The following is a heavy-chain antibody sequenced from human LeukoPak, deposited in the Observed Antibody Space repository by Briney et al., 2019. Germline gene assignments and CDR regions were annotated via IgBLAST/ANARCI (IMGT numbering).Heavy chain of an antibody. CDR1: GFTFSSYG. J-gene: IGHJ4*02. Sequence: GGSLRLSCAASGFTFSSYGMHWVRQAPGKGLEWVSAISGSGGSTYYADSVKGRFTISRDNSKNTLYLQMNSLRAEDTAVYYCAKCVFWGRILRYFDYWGQGTLVTVSS. V-gene: IGHV3-23*01. D-gene: IGHD7-27*01. CDR2: ISGSGGST. CDR3: AKCVFWGRILRYFDY.